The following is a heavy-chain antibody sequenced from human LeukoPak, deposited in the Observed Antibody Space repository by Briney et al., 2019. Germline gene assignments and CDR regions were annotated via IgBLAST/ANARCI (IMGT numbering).Heavy chain of an antibody. J-gene: IGHJ4*02. CDR2: ILYDGTYK. CDR1: GFAAGSYS. V-gene: IGHV3-33*06. Sequence: PGGSLRLFCAASGFAAGSYSKHLVRQTPGKGLEWVAVILYDGTYKYYADSVKGRFTISRDNSKKTLYLQMNRLRAEDTAVFYCAKDRMGATYVLDSWGQGTLVTVSS. D-gene: IGHD1-26*01. CDR3: AKDRMGATYVLDS.